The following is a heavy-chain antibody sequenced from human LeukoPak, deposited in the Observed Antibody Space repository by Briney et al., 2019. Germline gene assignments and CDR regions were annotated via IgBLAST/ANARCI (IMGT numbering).Heavy chain of an antibody. J-gene: IGHJ6*04. CDR3: AELGITMIGGV. D-gene: IGHD3-10*02. V-gene: IGHV3-48*03. Sequence: GGSLRLSCAAPGFTFSSYEMNWVRQAPGKGLEWVSYISSSGSTIYYADSVKGRFTISRDNARNSLYLQMNSLRAEDTAVYYCAELGITMIGGVWGKGTTVTISS. CDR2: ISSSGSTI. CDR1: GFTFSSYE.